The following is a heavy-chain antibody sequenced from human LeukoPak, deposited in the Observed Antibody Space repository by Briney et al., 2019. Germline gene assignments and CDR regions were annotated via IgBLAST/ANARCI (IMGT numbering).Heavy chain of an antibody. CDR1: GITFNTID. CDR2: ITKSGGST. V-gene: IGHV3-23*01. Sequence: GGSLRLSCAVSGITFNTIDVSWVRLAPGKGLEWVSTITKSGGSTYYADSVKGRFTISRDNSKDTLYLQMSSLRAEDTAVYYCANVVGGYWGQGTLVTVSS. J-gene: IGHJ4*02. D-gene: IGHD2-21*01. CDR3: ANVVGGY.